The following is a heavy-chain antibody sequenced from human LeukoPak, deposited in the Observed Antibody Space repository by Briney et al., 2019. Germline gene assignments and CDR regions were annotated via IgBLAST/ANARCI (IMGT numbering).Heavy chain of an antibody. Sequence: ASVKVSCKASGGTFSSYAISWVRQAPGQGLEWMGRIIPILGIANYAQKFQGRVTITADKSTSTAYMELSSLRSEDTAVYYCATQDGGSYRDYFDYWGQGTLVTVSS. CDR1: GGTFSSYA. CDR3: ATQDGGSYRDYFDY. V-gene: IGHV1-69*04. J-gene: IGHJ4*02. D-gene: IGHD1-26*01. CDR2: IIPILGIA.